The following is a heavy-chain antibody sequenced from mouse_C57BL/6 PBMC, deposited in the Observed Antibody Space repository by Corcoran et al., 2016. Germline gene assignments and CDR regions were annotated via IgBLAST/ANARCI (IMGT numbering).Heavy chain of an antibody. Sequence: EVQLQQSGPELVKPGASVKISCKASGYTFTDYYMNWVKQSHGKSLEWIGDINPNNGGTSYNQKFKGKATLTVDKSSSTAYMELRSLTSEDSAVYYCARRDNWGFAYWGQGTLVTVSA. CDR1: GYTFTDYY. V-gene: IGHV1-26*01. CDR3: ARRDNWGFAY. CDR2: INPNNGGT. J-gene: IGHJ3*01. D-gene: IGHD4-1*01.